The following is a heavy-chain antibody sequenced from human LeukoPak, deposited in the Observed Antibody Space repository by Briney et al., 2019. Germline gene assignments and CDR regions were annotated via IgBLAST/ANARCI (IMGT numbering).Heavy chain of an antibody. CDR1: GFTFSSYW. J-gene: IGHJ6*03. V-gene: IGHV3-7*01. CDR3: ARDSQLGYCSSTSCYTYYYYYMDV. CDR2: IKQDGSEK. Sequence: GGSLRLSCAASGFTFSSYWMSWVRQAPGKGLEWVANIKQDGSEKYYVDSVKGRFTISRDNAKNSLYLQMNSLRAEDTAVYYCARDSQLGYCSSTSCYTYYYYYMDVWGKGTTVTVSS. D-gene: IGHD2-2*02.